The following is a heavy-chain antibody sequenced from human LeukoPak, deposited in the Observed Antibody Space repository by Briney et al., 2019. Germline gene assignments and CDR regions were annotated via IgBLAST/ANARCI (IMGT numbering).Heavy chain of an antibody. CDR3: ARSIAAAGTHGVFDY. CDR2: ISSSSSYI. Sequence: PGGSLRLSCAASGFTFSSYSMNWVRQAPGKGLEWVSSISSSSSYIYYADSVKGRFTISRDNAKNSLCLQMNSLRAEDTAVYYCARSIAAAGTHGVFDYWGQGTLVTVSS. J-gene: IGHJ4*02. D-gene: IGHD6-13*01. CDR1: GFTFSSYS. V-gene: IGHV3-21*01.